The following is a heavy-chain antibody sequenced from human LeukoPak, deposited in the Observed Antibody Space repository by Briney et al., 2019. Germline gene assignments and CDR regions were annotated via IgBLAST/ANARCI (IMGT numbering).Heavy chain of an antibody. V-gene: IGHV3-53*01. CDR3: ARGLYDSSGCAFDI. D-gene: IGHD3-22*01. Sequence: PPGGSLRLSCAASGFTFSSYAMNWVRQAPRKGLEWVSVFYSGGGTYYADSVKGRFIISRDSSRNTLYLQMNSLRAEDTAFYYCARGLYDSSGCAFDIWAKGQWSPSLQ. CDR2: FYSGGGT. CDR1: GFTFSSYA. J-gene: IGHJ3*02.